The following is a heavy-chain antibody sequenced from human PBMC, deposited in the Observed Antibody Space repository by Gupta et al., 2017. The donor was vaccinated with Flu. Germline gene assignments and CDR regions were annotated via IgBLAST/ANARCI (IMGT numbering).Heavy chain of an antibody. D-gene: IGHD3-3*01. Sequence: KGLEWVANIKQDGSEKYYVDSVKGRFTIYRDNAKNSLYLQMNSLRAEDTAVYYCARDTYYDFWRGYRNWFDPWGQGTLVTVSS. CDR2: IKQDGSEK. J-gene: IGHJ5*02. V-gene: IGHV3-7*01. CDR3: ARDTYYDFWRGYRNWFDP.